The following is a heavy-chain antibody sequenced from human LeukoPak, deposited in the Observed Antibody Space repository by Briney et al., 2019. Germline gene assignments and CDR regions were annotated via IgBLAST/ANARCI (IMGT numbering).Heavy chain of an antibody. CDR2: IIHEGVT. V-gene: IGHV4-34*12. CDR3: ARVSGLNNFDF. CDR1: GGSFTDYY. Sequence: SETLSLTCAVYGGSFTDYYWSWIRQSPGKGLEWIGEIIHEGVTKYNSSLKSRVTLSLDTSKNQFSLKMTSVTPADTAVYYCARVSGLNNFDFWGQGTLVTVSS. D-gene: IGHD1/OR15-1a*01. J-gene: IGHJ4*02.